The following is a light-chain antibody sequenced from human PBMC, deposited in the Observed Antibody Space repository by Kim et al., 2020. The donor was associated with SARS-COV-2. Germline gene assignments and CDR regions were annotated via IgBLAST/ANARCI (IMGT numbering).Light chain of an antibody. CDR1: RLGHKY. CDR2: QDT. Sequence: SYELTQPPSVSVSPGQTASITCSADRLGHKYVCWYRHKPGQSPEVVIYQDTQRPSGIPERFSGSNSGNTATLTISGTQDVDEADYYCQVWDSTTTVFGGGTQLTVL. V-gene: IGLV3-1*01. CDR3: QVWDSTTTV. J-gene: IGLJ2*01.